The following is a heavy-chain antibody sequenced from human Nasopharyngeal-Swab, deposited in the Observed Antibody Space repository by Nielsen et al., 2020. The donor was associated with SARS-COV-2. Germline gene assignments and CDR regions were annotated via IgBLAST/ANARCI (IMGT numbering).Heavy chain of an antibody. D-gene: IGHD3-3*01. V-gene: IGHV4-39*01. CDR3: AADFRLRDWFDP. CDR1: GGSISSSSYY. CDR2: IYYSGST. J-gene: IGHJ5*02. Sequence: GSLRLSCTVSGGSISSSSYYWGWIRQPPGKGLEWIGSIYYSGSTYYNPSLKSRVTISVDTSKNQFSLKLTSVTAADTAVYYCAADFRLRDWFDPWGQGTLVTVSS.